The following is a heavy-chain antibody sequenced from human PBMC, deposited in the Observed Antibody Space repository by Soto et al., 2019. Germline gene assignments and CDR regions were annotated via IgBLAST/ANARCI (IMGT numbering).Heavy chain of an antibody. V-gene: IGHV3-30-3*01. J-gene: IGHJ3*02. CDR1: GFTFSSYA. Sequence: GGSLRLSCAASGFTFSSYAMHWVRQAPGKGLEWVAVISYDGSNKYYADSVKGRFTISRDNSKNTLYLQMNSLRAEDTAVYYCARERIQLWPHDAFDIWGQGTMVTVSS. D-gene: IGHD5-18*01. CDR3: ARERIQLWPHDAFDI. CDR2: ISYDGSNK.